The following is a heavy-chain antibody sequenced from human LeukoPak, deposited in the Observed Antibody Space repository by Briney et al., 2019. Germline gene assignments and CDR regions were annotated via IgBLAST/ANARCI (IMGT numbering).Heavy chain of an antibody. Sequence: ASVKVSCKASGYTFTSYGFSWVRQAPGQGLEWMGWISAHSDNTNYPQKFRGRVTMTTDTSTSTAYMELRSLRSDDTAVYYCARGPRGGIGYFYYMDVWGKGTRSPSP. CDR3: ARGPRGGIGYFYYMDV. V-gene: IGHV1-18*01. CDR2: ISAHSDNT. CDR1: GYTFTSYG. D-gene: IGHD3-10*01. J-gene: IGHJ6*03.